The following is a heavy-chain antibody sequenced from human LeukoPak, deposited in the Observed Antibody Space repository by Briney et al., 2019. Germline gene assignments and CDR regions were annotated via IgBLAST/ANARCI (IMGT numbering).Heavy chain of an antibody. Sequence: SVKVSCKASGGTFSNYAINWVRQAPGPGLEWMGGIIPLFGTANYAQKFQGRVTITADESTSTVYMELKSLKSEDTAVYYRARGWDYDSGGRPTTYVYWGQGTLVTVSS. CDR2: IIPLFGTA. D-gene: IGHD3-22*01. V-gene: IGHV1-69*13. J-gene: IGHJ4*02. CDR3: ARGWDYDSGGRPTTYVY. CDR1: GGTFSNYA.